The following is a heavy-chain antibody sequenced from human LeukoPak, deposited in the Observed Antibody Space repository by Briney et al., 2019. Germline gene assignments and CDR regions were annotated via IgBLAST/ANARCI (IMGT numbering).Heavy chain of an antibody. CDR2: ISGSGGST. J-gene: IGHJ4*02. D-gene: IGHD2-2*02. CDR3: AKDSWEYCSSTSCYKGSLD. V-gene: IGHV3-23*01. CDR1: GFTFSSYA. Sequence: GGSLRLSCAASGFTFSSYAMSWVRQAPGKGLEWVSAISGSGGSTYYADSVKGRFTISRDNSKNTLYLQMNSLRAEDTAVYYCAKDSWEYCSSTSCYKGSLDWGQGTLVTVSS.